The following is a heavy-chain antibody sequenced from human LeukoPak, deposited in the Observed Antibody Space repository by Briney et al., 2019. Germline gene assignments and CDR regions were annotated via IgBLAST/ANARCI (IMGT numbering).Heavy chain of an antibody. CDR1: GFTFSSYA. J-gene: IGHJ5*02. CDR3: ARTGVAGPFDP. CDR2: ISWNSGSI. Sequence: GGSLRLSCAASGFTFSSYAMHWVRQAPGKGLEWVSGISWNSGSIGYADSVKGRFTISRDNAKNSLYLQMNSLRADDTAVYYCARTGVAGPFDPWGQGTLVTVSS. V-gene: IGHV3-9*01. D-gene: IGHD6-19*01.